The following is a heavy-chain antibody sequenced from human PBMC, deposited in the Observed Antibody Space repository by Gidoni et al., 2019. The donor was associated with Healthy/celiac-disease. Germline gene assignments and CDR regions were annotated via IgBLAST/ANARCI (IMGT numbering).Heavy chain of an antibody. CDR2: ISWNSGSI. J-gene: IGHJ4*02. CDR3: AKGKSATIFGVVDF. D-gene: IGHD3-3*01. Sequence: EVQLVESGGGLVQPGRSLRLSCAASGFTFDDYAMHWVRQAPGKGLGWVSGISWNSGSIGYADSVKGRFTISIDNAKNSLYLQMNSLRAEDTALYYCAKGKSATIFGVVDFWGQGTLVTVSS. V-gene: IGHV3-9*01. CDR1: GFTFDDYA.